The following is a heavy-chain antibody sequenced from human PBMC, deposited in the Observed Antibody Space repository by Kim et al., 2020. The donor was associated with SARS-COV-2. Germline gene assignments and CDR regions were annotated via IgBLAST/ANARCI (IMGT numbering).Heavy chain of an antibody. CDR3: ARLCGGDCYSAFDY. V-gene: IGHV4-61*07. Sequence: PSLKSRVTISSATSKNQFSLKLSSVTAADTAVYYCARLCGGDCYSAFDYWGQGTLVTVSS. J-gene: IGHJ4*02. D-gene: IGHD2-21*02.